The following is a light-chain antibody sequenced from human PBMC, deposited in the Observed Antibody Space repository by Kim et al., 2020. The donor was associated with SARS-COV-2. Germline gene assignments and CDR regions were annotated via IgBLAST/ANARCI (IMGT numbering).Light chain of an antibody. J-gene: IGKJ4*01. V-gene: IGKV1-39*01. CDR1: QSIAGY. CDR2: TAS. Sequence: DIQMTQSPSSLSASVGDRVTITCRASQSIAGYLNWYQQKPGKAPKYLVFTASSLHSGVPSRFSGSGSGTEFTLSISSLQPEDFATYYCQQSYSTPFTFGGGTKVDIK. CDR3: QQSYSTPFT.